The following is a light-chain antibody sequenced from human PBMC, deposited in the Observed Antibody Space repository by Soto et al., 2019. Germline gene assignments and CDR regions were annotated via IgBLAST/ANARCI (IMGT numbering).Light chain of an antibody. V-gene: IGKV3-20*01. J-gene: IGKJ5*01. CDR1: QSVRSNS. CDR2: DAS. Sequence: EIVLTQSPVTLSLSPGERAALSCRASQSVRSNSLAWYQQKPGQAPRLLIYDASSRATGIPDRFSGSGSGTDFTLTVSRLEAEDFAVYYCQQYGASSITFGQGTRLEMK. CDR3: QQYGASSIT.